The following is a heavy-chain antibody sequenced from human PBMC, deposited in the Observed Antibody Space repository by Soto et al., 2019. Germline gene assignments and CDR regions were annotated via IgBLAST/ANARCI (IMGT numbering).Heavy chain of an antibody. CDR2: ISPNNGNT. Sequence: GASVKVSCKASGYTFTRYYMHWVRQAPGQGLEWMGRISPNNGNTKYSQKFQGRVTITRDTSASTTYMELSSLRFEDTAVYYCARDSRPPYGYGSSIVGLDIWGQGAMVTVS. CDR1: GYTFTRYY. J-gene: IGHJ3*02. CDR3: ARDSRPPYGYGSSIVGLDI. V-gene: IGHV1-3*01. D-gene: IGHD5-18*01.